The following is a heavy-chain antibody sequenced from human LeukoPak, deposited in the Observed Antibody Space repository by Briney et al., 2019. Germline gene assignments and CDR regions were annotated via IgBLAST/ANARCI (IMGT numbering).Heavy chain of an antibody. CDR3: ARGSSGYYASDY. CDR1: GFTVRNKY. CDR2: IYSGETT. V-gene: IGHV3-66*01. Sequence: PGGSLRLSCAASGFTVRNKYMIWVRQAPGKGLEWVSSIYSGETTYYADSVKGRFTISRDNAKNSLYLQMNSLRAEDTAVYYCARGSSGYYASDYWGQGTLVTVSS. D-gene: IGHD3-22*01. J-gene: IGHJ4*02.